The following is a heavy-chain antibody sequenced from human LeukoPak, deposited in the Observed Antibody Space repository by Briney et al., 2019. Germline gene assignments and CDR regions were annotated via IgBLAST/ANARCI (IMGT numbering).Heavy chain of an antibody. CDR1: GYTFTSYY. CDR2: INPSGGST. V-gene: IGHV1-46*01. CDR3: ARGVDTAMAFDY. D-gene: IGHD5-18*01. Sequence: ASVKVSCKASGYTFTSYYMHWVRRAPGQGLEWMGIINPSGGSTNYAQKFQGRVTMTRDTSTSTIYMELSSLRSEDTAVYYCARGVDTAMAFDYWGQGTLVTVSS. J-gene: IGHJ4*02.